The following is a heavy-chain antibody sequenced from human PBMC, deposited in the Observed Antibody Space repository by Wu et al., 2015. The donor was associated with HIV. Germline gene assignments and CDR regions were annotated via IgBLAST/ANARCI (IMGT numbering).Heavy chain of an antibody. V-gene: IGHV1-69*13. D-gene: IGHD6-13*01. CDR2: IIPIFVTA. J-gene: IGHJ4*02. CDR3: ATEGAYFLSSSLDS. CDR1: GGSLRNHG. Sequence: QVRLVQSGAEVKKPGSSVKVSCRVSGGSLRNHGISWIRQAPGQGLEWMGRIIPIFVTANYAQKFQGRVTITADESTNTAYMQLSSLRSEDTAIYYCATEGAYFLSSSLDSWGQGTLVTVSS.